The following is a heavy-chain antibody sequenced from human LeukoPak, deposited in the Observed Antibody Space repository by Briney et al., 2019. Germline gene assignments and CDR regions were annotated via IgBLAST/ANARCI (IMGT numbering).Heavy chain of an antibody. J-gene: IGHJ5*02. V-gene: IGHV3-11*01. CDR2: IGTDGSSE. Sequence: GGSLRLSCAASRFIFSNYYMSWIRQAPGKGLEWIANIGTDGSSENYADSAKGRFTISRDNARNSLFLQMSSLRVEDTAVYFCARAGTYSGYKVFDTWGQGTLVTVAS. CDR3: ARAGTYSGYKVFDT. CDR1: RFIFSNYY. D-gene: IGHD5-12*01.